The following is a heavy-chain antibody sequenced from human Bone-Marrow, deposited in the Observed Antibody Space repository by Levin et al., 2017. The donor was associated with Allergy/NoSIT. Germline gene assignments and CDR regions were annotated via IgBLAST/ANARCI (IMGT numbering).Heavy chain of an antibody. CDR1: GFTFSSRW. J-gene: IGHJ4*02. V-gene: IGHV3-7*03. D-gene: IGHD3-3*01. CDR3: ARGAGFLVDY. Sequence: GGSLRLSFVASGFTFSSRWMNWVRQAPGKGLEWVAIIKQDGSERYYAGSVRDRFTISRDNAKNSLYLQMNSLGAEDTAVYYCARGAGFLVDYWGQGILVTVSS. CDR2: IKQDGSER.